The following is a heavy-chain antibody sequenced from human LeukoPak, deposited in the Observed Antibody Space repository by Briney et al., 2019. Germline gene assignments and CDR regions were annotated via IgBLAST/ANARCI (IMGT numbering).Heavy chain of an antibody. V-gene: IGHV3-30*04. Sequence: PGGSLRLSCAASGFTFDDYAMHWVRQAPGKGLEWVAVISYDGSNKYYADSVKGRFTISRDNSKNTLYLQMNSLRAEDTAVYYCARAKSSSWYDYWGQGTLVTVSS. D-gene: IGHD6-13*01. CDR3: ARAKSSSWYDY. CDR1: GFTFDDYA. CDR2: ISYDGSNK. J-gene: IGHJ4*02.